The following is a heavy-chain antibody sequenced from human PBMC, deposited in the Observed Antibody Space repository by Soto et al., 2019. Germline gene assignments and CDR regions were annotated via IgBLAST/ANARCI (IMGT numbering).Heavy chain of an antibody. D-gene: IGHD5-18*01. Sequence: XTLSVPCAVYGGSFSAYYWGWIRQPPGKGLEWIGEINHSGSTNYNPSLKSRVTISVDTSKNQFSLQLSSVTAAETAVYYCARGRIQLWQAVRSVPTLDYWGQGNLVTVSA. CDR2: INHSGST. J-gene: IGHJ4*02. CDR1: GGSFSAYY. V-gene: IGHV4-34*01. CDR3: ARGRIQLWQAVRSVPTLDY.